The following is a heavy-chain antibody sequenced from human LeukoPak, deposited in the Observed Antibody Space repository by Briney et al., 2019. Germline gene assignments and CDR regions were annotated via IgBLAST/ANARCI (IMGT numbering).Heavy chain of an antibody. V-gene: IGHV5-51*01. CDR3: LRQRGASGTINHFDP. CDR2: IFPDYSDN. J-gene: IGHJ5*02. CDR1: EYSFTTYW. Sequence: GESLKIPCKTSEYSFTTYWIGWAGQMPGTGLEWMGAIFPDYSDNRYRPSFQGQGVISTDRSIRTAYLQWNTLKTSDTAMDYCLRQRGASGTINHFDPWGQGTLVTVSS. D-gene: IGHD3-10*01.